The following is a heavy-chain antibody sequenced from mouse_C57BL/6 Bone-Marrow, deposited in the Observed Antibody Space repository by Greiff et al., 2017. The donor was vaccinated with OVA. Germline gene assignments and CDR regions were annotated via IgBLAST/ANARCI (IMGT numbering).Heavy chain of an antibody. CDR2: ITHSGET. D-gene: IGHD2-4*01. CDR3: AGVSYDYGGGAMDY. Sequence: VKLVESGPGLVKPSQSLFLTCSITGFPITSGYYWIWIRQSPGKPLEWMGYITHSGETFYNPSLQSPISITRETSKNQFFLQLNSVTTEDTAMYYCAGVSYDYGGGAMDYWGQGTSVTVSS. J-gene: IGHJ4*01. CDR1: GFPITSGYY. V-gene: IGHV12-3*01.